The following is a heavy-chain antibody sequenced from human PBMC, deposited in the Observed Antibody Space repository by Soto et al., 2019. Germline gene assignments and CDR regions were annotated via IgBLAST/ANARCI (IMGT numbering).Heavy chain of an antibody. Sequence: ESGGGLVQPGGSLRLSCAASGFTFSSYAMSWVRQAPGKGLEWVSAISGSGGSTYYADSVKGRFTISRDNSKNTLYLQMNSLRAEDTAVYYCAKDYSNYVYYYYYMDVWGKGTTVTVSS. CDR1: GFTFSSYA. CDR3: AKDYSNYVYYYYYMDV. CDR2: ISGSGGST. J-gene: IGHJ6*03. V-gene: IGHV3-23*01. D-gene: IGHD4-4*01.